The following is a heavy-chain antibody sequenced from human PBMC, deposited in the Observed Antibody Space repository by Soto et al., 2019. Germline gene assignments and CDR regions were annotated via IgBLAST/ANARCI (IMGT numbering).Heavy chain of an antibody. D-gene: IGHD6-19*01. CDR1: GGSFSGYY. J-gene: IGHJ1*01. CDR3: ARGRVIIANASGWPTYFQH. Sequence: QVQLQQWRAGLLKPSETLSLTCAVYGGSFSGYYWNWIRQPPGKGLEWIGEIYHSGSTNYNPSLKSRVPISVDTAKNQFSLKLISVTAADTAVYYCARGRVIIANASGWPTYFQHWGQGTLVTVSS. CDR2: IYHSGST. V-gene: IGHV4-34*01.